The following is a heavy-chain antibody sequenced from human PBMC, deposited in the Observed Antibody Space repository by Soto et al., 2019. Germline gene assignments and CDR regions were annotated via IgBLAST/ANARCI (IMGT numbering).Heavy chain of an antibody. V-gene: IGHV1-3*01. D-gene: IGHD2-2*02. J-gene: IGHJ3*01. CDR1: GYTFKNYA. CDR2: IHAGYGDT. Sequence: GASVKVSCKASGYTFKNYALHWVRQAPGQSLEWMGWIHAGYGDTKYSQKFQGRVIITRDTSASTAYMQLSSLRSADTAVYYCARGCTTSTTACNTPDAFDFWGQGTMVTVSS. CDR3: ARGCTTSTTACNTPDAFDF.